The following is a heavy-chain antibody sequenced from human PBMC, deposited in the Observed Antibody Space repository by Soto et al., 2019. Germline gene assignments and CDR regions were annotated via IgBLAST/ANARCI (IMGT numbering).Heavy chain of an antibody. V-gene: IGHV1-18*01. Sequence: ASVKVSCKPSSYTFISYAFNWVRQAPGQGLERMGWISPYNGHTNYAQRFQGRVTMTTDTSTSTAYMELRSLRSDDTAVYYCATGEQYCSGISCPYGMDVWGQGTTVTVSS. CDR3: ATGEQYCSGISCPYGMDV. CDR1: SYTFISYA. CDR2: ISPYNGHT. J-gene: IGHJ6*02. D-gene: IGHD2-15*01.